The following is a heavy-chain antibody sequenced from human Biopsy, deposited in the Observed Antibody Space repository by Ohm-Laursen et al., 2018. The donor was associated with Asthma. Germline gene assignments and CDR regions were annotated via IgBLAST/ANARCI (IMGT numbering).Heavy chain of an antibody. J-gene: IGHJ6*02. CDR2: ISVYNGNT. CDR3: AGAVDEVPDYGIDV. D-gene: IGHD5-12*01. Sequence: SSVKVSCNTSGYTFNSVGITWVRQAPGQGLEWMGWISVYNGNTKVAQKLQDRVTMITDTSTSTAYMELRSLRSDGTAVYFCAGAVDEVPDYGIDVWGQGTPVTVS. CDR1: GYTFNSVG. V-gene: IGHV1-18*01.